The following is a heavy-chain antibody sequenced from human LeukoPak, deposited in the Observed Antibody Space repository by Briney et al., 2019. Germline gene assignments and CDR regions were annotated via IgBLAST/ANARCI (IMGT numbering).Heavy chain of an antibody. CDR3: VREWDQFDFDS. V-gene: IGHV3-74*01. Sequence: GGSLRLSCAASGFTFRDYLMHWIRQAPGKGLVWVSRIKGDGSHTIYADSVKGRFTISRDNAKNTLYLQMKSLRVEDTALYYFVREWDQFDFDSCGQGTLVTVSS. CDR1: GFTFRDYL. D-gene: IGHD1-26*01. CDR2: IKGDGSHT. J-gene: IGHJ5*01.